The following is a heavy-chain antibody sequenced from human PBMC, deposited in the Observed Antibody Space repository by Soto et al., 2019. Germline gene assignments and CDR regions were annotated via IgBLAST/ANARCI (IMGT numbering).Heavy chain of an antibody. V-gene: IGHV3-53*01. Sequence: EVQLVESGGGLIQPGGSLRLSCAASGFTFSSNDMNWVRQAPGKGLEWVSLIYSGGSTYYADSVKGRCTISRDNSKKTLYLQMSSRRSEDTPVYYCETRPLFTGAPWGPGTMVTVSS. D-gene: IGHD2-21*01. J-gene: IGHJ3*01. CDR1: GFTFSSND. CDR3: ETRPLFTGAP. CDR2: IYSGGST.